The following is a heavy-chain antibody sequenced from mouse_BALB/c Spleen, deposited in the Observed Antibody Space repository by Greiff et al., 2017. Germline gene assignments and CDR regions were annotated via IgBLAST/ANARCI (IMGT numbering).Heavy chain of an antibody. D-gene: IGHD2-4*01. CDR2: INPSTGYT. CDR3: ATYYDLNYAMDY. V-gene: IGHV1-7*01. J-gene: IGHJ4*01. Sequence: QVQLKQSGAELAKPGASVKMSCKASGYTFTSYWMHWVKQRPGQGLEWIGYINPSTGYTEYNQKFKDKATLTADKSSSTAYMQLSSLTSEDSAVYYCATYYDLNYAMDYWGQGTSVTVSS. CDR1: GYTFTSYW.